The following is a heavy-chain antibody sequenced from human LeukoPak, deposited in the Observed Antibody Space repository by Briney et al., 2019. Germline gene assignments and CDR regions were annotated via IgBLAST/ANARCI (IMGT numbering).Heavy chain of an antibody. V-gene: IGHV3-23*01. Sequence: PGGSLRLSCAASGFTFSSYAMSWVRQAPGKGLEWVSVISGSGGSIYYADSVKGRFTISRDNAKNSLYLQMNSLRAEDTALYYCAKDIGPYYDSSVWFDPWGQGTLVTVSS. CDR3: AKDIGPYYDSSVWFDP. CDR2: ISGSGGSI. J-gene: IGHJ5*02. D-gene: IGHD3-22*01. CDR1: GFTFSSYA.